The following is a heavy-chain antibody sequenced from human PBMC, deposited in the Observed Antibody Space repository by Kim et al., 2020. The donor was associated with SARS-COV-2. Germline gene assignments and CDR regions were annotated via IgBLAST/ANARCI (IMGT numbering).Heavy chain of an antibody. V-gene: IGHV4-61*01. CDR1: GGSVSSGSYF. CDR3: ARAPNDFWSGYPYYFDY. CDR2: IYYSGST. J-gene: IGHJ4*02. D-gene: IGHD3-3*01. Sequence: SETLSLTCTFSGGSVSSGSYFWSWIRQPPGKGLEWIGYIYYSGSTNYYPSLKSRVTMSLDTSKNQFSLNLRSVTAADTAVYYCARAPNDFWSGYPYYFDYWGQGTLVTVSS.